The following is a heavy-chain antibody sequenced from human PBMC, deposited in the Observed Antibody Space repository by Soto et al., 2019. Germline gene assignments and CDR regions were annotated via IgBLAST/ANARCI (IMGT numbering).Heavy chain of an antibody. CDR3: AGPATYYYGSGSYPLDY. V-gene: IGHV3-7*01. CDR2: IKQDGSEK. Sequence: GGSLRLSCAASGFTFSSYWMSWVRQAPGKGLEWVANIKQDGSEKYYVDSVKGRFTISRDNAKNSLYLQMNSLRAEDTAVYYCAGPATYYYGSGSYPLDYWGQGTLVTVSS. D-gene: IGHD3-10*01. CDR1: GFTFSSYW. J-gene: IGHJ4*02.